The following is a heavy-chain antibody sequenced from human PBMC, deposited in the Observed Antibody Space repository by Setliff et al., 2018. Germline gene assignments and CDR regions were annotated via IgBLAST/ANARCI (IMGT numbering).Heavy chain of an antibody. J-gene: IGHJ6*02. Sequence: SETLSLTCAVYGGSFSGYYWSWIRQPPGKGLEWIGEINHSGSTNYNPSLKSRVTISVDTSKNQFSLKLSSVTAADTAVYYCVRGKVLYDYVWGSYRYEDYYYGMDVWGQGTTVTVS. CDR2: INHSGST. CDR1: GGSFSGYY. V-gene: IGHV4-34*01. D-gene: IGHD3-16*02. CDR3: VRGKVLYDYVWGSYRYEDYYYGMDV.